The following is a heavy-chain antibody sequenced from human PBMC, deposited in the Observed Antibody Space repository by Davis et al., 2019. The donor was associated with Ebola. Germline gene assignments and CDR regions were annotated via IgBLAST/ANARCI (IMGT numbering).Heavy chain of an antibody. V-gene: IGHV3-9*01. Sequence: GGSLRLSCAASGFTFDDYAMHWVRQAPGRGLEWVSGISWNSGSIGYADSVEGRFTISRDNAKNSLYLQMNSLRAEDTALYYCAKEFLEGFGELLYRGGWFDPWGQGTLVTVSS. D-gene: IGHD3-10*01. CDR3: AKEFLEGFGELLYRGGWFDP. CDR2: ISWNSGSI. CDR1: GFTFDDYA. J-gene: IGHJ5*02.